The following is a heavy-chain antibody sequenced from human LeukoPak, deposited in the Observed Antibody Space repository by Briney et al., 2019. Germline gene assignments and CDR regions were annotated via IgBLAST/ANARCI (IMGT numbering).Heavy chain of an antibody. CDR2: IAVSSGNT. Sequence: ASVKVSCKASGFTFTSSAMQWVRHARGQRLEWIGWIAVSSGNTNYAQKFQERVTITRDMSTSTAYMELSSLRSEDTAVYYCAAEVISSDNWFDPWGQGTLVTVSS. CDR1: GFTFTSSA. CDR3: AAEVISSDNWFDP. J-gene: IGHJ5*02. D-gene: IGHD3-22*01. V-gene: IGHV1-58*02.